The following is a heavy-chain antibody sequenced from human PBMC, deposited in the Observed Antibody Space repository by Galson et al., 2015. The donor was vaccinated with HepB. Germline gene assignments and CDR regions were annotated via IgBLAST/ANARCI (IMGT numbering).Heavy chain of an antibody. CDR3: ARAPRLTLEFWFDP. V-gene: IGHV3-30-3*01. J-gene: IGHJ5*02. CDR1: GFTFSSYA. CDR2: ISYDGSNK. Sequence: SLRLSCAASGFTFSSYAMHWVRQAPGKGLEWVAVISYDGSNKYYADSVKGRFTISRDNSKNTLYLQMNSLRAEDTAVYYCARAPRLTLEFWFDPRGQGTLVTVSS. D-gene: IGHD3-16*01.